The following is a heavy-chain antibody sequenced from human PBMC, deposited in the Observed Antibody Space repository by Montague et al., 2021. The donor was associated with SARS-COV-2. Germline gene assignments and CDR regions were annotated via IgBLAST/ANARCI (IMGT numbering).Heavy chain of an antibody. V-gene: IGHV3-48*02. D-gene: IGHD4-23*01. Sequence: SLSLSFAASGFSFSIHNLNWVRQAPGKGLEWVSYISGSSSSKYYADSVKGRFTISRDNAKNSLYLQINSLRDEDTAVYYCARGPHYGGDSGAFDVWGQGTMVTVSS. CDR2: ISGSSSSK. J-gene: IGHJ3*01. CDR3: ARGPHYGGDSGAFDV. CDR1: GFSFSIHN.